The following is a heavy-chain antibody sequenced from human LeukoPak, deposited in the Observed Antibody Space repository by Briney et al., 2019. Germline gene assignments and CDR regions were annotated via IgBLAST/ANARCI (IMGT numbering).Heavy chain of an antibody. Sequence: GGSLRLSCAASGFTFSSYGMHWVRQTPGKGLEWVAVISYDGSYKYYADSVKGRFTISRDNSKNTLYLQMNSLRAEDTAMYYCARDRGYCSVGNCYYFDYWGQGTLVTVSS. CDR2: ISYDGSYK. CDR3: ARDRGYCSVGNCYYFDY. D-gene: IGHD2-15*01. CDR1: GFTFSSYG. J-gene: IGHJ4*02. V-gene: IGHV3-30-3*01.